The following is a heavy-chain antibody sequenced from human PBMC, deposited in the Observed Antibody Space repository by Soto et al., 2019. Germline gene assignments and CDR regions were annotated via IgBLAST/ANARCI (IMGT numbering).Heavy chain of an antibody. CDR3: AHTRYGSGATCYRYYFDY. CDR1: GFSFSTSGVA. Sequence: QITLKESGPTLVRPTQTLTLTCSFSGFSFSTSGVAVGWIRQPPGKALEWLALIFWDDDKRYSPSVKSTLTITKDTAKNQVVLTMTNMDPVDTATYYCAHTRYGSGATCYRYYFDYWGQGTLVTVSS. V-gene: IGHV2-5*02. CDR2: IFWDDDK. J-gene: IGHJ4*02. D-gene: IGHD2-15*01.